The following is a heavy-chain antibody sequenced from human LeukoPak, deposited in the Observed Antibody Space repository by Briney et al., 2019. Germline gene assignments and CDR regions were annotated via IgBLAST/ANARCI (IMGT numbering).Heavy chain of an antibody. CDR3: ARVASPTITIVGVVHYYYYYMDV. CDR2: IFHGGST. D-gene: IGHD3-3*01. CDR1: GYSISGAYY. J-gene: IGHJ6*03. Sequence: SETLSLTCAVSGYSISGAYYWGWIRQPPGKGLEWIGNIFHGGSTYYNPSLTSRVTISVDTSKNQFSLKLSSVTAADTAVYYCARVASPTITIVGVVHYYYYYMDVWGKGTTVTVSS. V-gene: IGHV4-38-2*01.